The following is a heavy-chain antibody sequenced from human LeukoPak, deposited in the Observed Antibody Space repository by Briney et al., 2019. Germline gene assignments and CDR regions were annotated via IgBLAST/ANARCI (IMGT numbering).Heavy chain of an antibody. Sequence: SETLSLTCAVYGGSFSGSYWSWIRQPPGKGLEWIGEVNHSGSTNYNPSLKSRVTMSIDTSKNQFSLNLKSVTAADTAVYYCASDTYYYDSSGPRAFDIWGQGTMVTVSS. CDR2: VNHSGST. CDR1: GGSFSGSY. CDR3: ASDTYYYDSSGPRAFDI. J-gene: IGHJ3*02. V-gene: IGHV4-34*01. D-gene: IGHD3-22*01.